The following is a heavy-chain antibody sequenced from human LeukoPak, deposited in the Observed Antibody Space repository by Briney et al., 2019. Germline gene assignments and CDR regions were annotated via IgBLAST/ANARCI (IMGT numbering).Heavy chain of an antibody. D-gene: IGHD3-9*01. CDR1: GGSISSSSYY. Sequence: SETLSLTCTVSGGSISSSSYYWGWIRQPPGKGLEWIGSIYYSGSTYYNPSLKSRVTISVDTSKNQFSLKLSSVTAADTAVYYCARGSILTGYTRVPFDYWGQGTLVTVSS. V-gene: IGHV4-39*07. CDR3: ARGSILTGYTRVPFDY. J-gene: IGHJ4*02. CDR2: IYYSGST.